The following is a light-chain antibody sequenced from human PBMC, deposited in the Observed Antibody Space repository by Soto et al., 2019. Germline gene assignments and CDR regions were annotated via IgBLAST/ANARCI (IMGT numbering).Light chain of an antibody. Sequence: EIVLTQSPGTLSLSPGERATLSCRDSQSVSSSYLAWYQQKPGQAPRLLIYGASSRATGIPDRFSGSGSGTDFTLTISRLEPEDFAVYYCHQYVSSPLTFGGGTKVEIK. J-gene: IGKJ4*01. V-gene: IGKV3-20*01. CDR1: QSVSSSY. CDR3: HQYVSSPLT. CDR2: GAS.